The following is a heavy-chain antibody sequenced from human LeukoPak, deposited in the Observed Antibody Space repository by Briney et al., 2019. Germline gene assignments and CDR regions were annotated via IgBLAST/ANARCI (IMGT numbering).Heavy chain of an antibody. J-gene: IGHJ5*02. D-gene: IGHD2-15*01. CDR2: ISAYNGNT. CDR3: ARDSVVVVAASGWFDP. Sequence: ASVKVSCKASGYTFTSYGISWVRQAPGQGLEWMGWISAYNGNTNYAQKLQGRVTMTTDTSTSTAYMELRSLRSDDTAVYYCARDSVVVVAASGWFDPWGQGTLVTVSS. V-gene: IGHV1-18*01. CDR1: GYTFTSYG.